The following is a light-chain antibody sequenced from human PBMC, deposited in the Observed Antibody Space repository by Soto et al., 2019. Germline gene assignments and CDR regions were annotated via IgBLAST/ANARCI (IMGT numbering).Light chain of an antibody. CDR3: QQSYSTPGT. CDR2: AAS. CDR1: QSISSY. J-gene: IGKJ1*01. Sequence: DIQMTQSPSSLSASVGDRVTITCRASQSISSYLNWYQQKPEKAPKLLIYAASRLQSGVPSRFSGSGSRTDFTLTISSLQPEDFATYYCQQSYSTPGTFGQGTKVEIK. V-gene: IGKV1-39*01.